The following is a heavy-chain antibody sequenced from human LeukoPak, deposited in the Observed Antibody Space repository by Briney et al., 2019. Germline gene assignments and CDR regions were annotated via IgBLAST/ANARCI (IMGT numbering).Heavy chain of an antibody. Sequence: GGSLRLSCAASGFTFSNYGMHWVRQAPGKGLEWVAFIRYDGSNKYYADSVKGRFTISRDNSKNTLYLQMNSLRAEDTAVYYCAKDSLATIYDILTGYYNGYFDYWGQGTLVTVSS. V-gene: IGHV3-30*02. CDR2: IRYDGSNK. CDR3: AKDSLATIYDILTGYYNGYFDY. CDR1: GFTFSNYG. J-gene: IGHJ4*02. D-gene: IGHD3-9*01.